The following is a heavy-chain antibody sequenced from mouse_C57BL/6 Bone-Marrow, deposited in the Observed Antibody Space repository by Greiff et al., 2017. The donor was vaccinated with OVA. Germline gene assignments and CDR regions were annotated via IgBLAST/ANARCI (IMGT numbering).Heavy chain of an antibody. CDR1: GYTFTSYW. J-gene: IGHJ3*01. V-gene: IGHV1-64*01. D-gene: IGHD3-2*02. CDR3: ARSGDSDSWFAY. Sequence: QVQLQQSGAELVKPGASVKLSCKASGYTFTSYWMHWVKQRPGQGLEWIGMIHPNSGSTNYNEKFKSKATLTVDKSSSTAYMQLSSLTSEDSAVYYCARSGDSDSWFAYWGQGTLVTVSA. CDR2: IHPNSGST.